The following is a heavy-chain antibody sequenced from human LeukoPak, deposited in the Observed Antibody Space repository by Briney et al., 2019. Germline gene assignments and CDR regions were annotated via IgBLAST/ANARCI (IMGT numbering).Heavy chain of an antibody. J-gene: IGHJ4*02. CDR3: ARLSVVVVAATH. CDR2: GDYSGST. Sequence: SETLSLTCTVSGDSFTSVTDYWAWIRQPPGKGLEWIASGDYSGSTYYNPSLKSRVTISVDTSKNQFSLKLSSVTAADTAVYYCARLSVVVVAATHWGQGTLVTVSS. CDR1: GDSFTSVTDY. D-gene: IGHD2-15*01. V-gene: IGHV4-39*01.